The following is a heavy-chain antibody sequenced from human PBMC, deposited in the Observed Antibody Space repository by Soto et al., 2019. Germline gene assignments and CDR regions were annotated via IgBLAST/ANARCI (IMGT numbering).Heavy chain of an antibody. D-gene: IGHD3-22*01. V-gene: IGHV1-46*03. CDR2: INPSGGST. CDR3: ARDLAYYDSSGYYLPGY. Sequence: ASVKVSCKASGYTFTSYYMHWVRQAPRQGLEWMGIINPSGGSTSYAQKFQGRVTMTRDTSTSTVYMELSSLRSEDTAVYYCARDLAYYDSSGYYLPGYWGQGTLVTVSS. CDR1: GYTFTSYY. J-gene: IGHJ4*02.